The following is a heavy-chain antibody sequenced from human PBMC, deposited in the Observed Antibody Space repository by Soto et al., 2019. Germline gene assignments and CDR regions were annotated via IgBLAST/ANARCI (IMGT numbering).Heavy chain of an antibody. V-gene: IGHV3-74*01. CDR1: GFTFRNYW. Sequence: EVRLAESGGGLVQPGGSLRLSCAASGFTFRNYWMYWVRQAPGKGLVWVSRIKSDESSTSYADSVKGRFTISRDNTKNTLYLQMNGLRAEDTAVYYWAREGGDIYSGTYHGPPGDYWGQGTLVTVSS. D-gene: IGHD1-26*01. CDR3: AREGGDIYSGTYHGPPGDY. J-gene: IGHJ4*02. CDR2: IKSDESST.